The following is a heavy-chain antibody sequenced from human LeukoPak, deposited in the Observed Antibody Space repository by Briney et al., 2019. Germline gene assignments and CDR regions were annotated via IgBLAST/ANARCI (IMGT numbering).Heavy chain of an antibody. CDR2: IYYSGST. J-gene: IGHJ4*02. CDR1: GGSISNYY. Sequence: SETLSLTCTVSGGSISNYYWSWIRQPAGKGLEWIGYIYYSGSTNYNPSLKSRVSISVDTSKNQFSLKLSSVTAADTAVYYCARTGSTVTMLYPFDHWGQGTLVTVSS. V-gene: IGHV4-59*01. CDR3: ARTGSTVTMLYPFDH. D-gene: IGHD4-17*01.